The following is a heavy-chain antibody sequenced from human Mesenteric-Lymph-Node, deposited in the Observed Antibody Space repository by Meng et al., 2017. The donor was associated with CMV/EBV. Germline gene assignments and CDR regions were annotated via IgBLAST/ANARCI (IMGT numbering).Heavy chain of an antibody. Sequence: GGSLRLSCAASTFNFSSYWMSWVRQAPGKGLGWVANISPDGSMKCSVDSVKGRFTISRDNAKNSSYLQMNSLRAEDTAVYYCARSKGRYYGSGSYYNPYYYYGMDVWGQGTTVTVSS. CDR1: TFNFSSYW. CDR3: ARSKGRYYGSGSYYNPYYYYGMDV. D-gene: IGHD3-10*01. V-gene: IGHV3-7*01. J-gene: IGHJ6*02. CDR2: ISPDGSMK.